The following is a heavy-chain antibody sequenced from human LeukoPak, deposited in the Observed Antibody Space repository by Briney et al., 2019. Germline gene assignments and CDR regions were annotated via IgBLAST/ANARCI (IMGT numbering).Heavy chain of an antibody. V-gene: IGHV3-30*18. CDR2: ILYDGSYK. Sequence: GRSLRLSCAASGFTFSSYGMHWVRQAPGKGLEWVSAILYDGSYKYYADSVKGRFTISRDNSKNKLYLQMNSLRAEDTAVYYCAKRLASWEFDYWGQGTLVTVSS. D-gene: IGHD1-26*01. J-gene: IGHJ4*02. CDR3: AKRLASWEFDY. CDR1: GFTFSSYG.